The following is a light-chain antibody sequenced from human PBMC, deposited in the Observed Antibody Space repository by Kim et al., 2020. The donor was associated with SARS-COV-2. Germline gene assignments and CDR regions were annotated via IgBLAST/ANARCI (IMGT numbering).Light chain of an antibody. V-gene: IGLV3-21*01. CDR2: YDS. J-gene: IGLJ2*01. CDR1: NIGRKS. Sequence: SYELTQPPSVSVAPGKTARITCGGNNIGRKSIHWYQXKPCQAPVLVIYYDSDRPXXXSERXSAXXSXNXXTLAXSSVXPXXEADYYCXXXXNTLRTFGXG. CDR3: XXXXNTLRT.